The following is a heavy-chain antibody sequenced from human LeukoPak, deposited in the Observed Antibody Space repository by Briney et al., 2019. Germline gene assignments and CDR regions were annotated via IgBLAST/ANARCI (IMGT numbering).Heavy chain of an antibody. D-gene: IGHD6-19*01. Sequence: PSQTLSLTCTVSGGSISSYYWSWIRQPPGKGLEWIGYIFYSGSTNYNPSLKSRVTISVDTSKNQFSLKLSSVTAADTAVYYCARESRGWSYFDYWGQGTLVTVSS. CDR3: ARESRGWSYFDY. CDR1: GGSISSYY. V-gene: IGHV4-59*01. CDR2: IFYSGST. J-gene: IGHJ4*02.